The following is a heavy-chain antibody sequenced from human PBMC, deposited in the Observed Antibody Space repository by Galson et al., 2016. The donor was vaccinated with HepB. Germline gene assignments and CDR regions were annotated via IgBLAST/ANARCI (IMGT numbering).Heavy chain of an antibody. J-gene: IGHJ5*02. CDR2: IKQDGSEK. CDR3: ARDGPYSSSVYNWFDP. CDR1: GFTFSSYS. Sequence: SLRLSCAASGFTFSSYSMSWVRQAPGKGLEWVANIKQDGSEKYYVDSVKSRFTISRDNAKNSLCLQMNSLRAEDTAVYYCARDGPYSSSVYNWFDPWGQGTLVAVSS. D-gene: IGHD6-13*01. V-gene: IGHV3-7*01.